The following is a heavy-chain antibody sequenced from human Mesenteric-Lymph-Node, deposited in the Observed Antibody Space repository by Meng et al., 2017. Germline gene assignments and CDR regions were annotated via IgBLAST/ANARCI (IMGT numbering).Heavy chain of an antibody. CDR1: GGRVSTNSAA. J-gene: IGHJ4*02. V-gene: IGHV6-1*01. Sequence: QVHWQQPGPGMVKPSQHPSLTCAISGGRVSTNSAAWNWIRQSPAGGLEWLGRTYYKSKWYNDYAESVKSRITINPDTSKNQFSLQLNSVTPEDTAVYYCARDPAAFDFWGQGILVTVSS. D-gene: IGHD6-25*01. CDR2: TYYKSKWYN. CDR3: ARDPAAFDF.